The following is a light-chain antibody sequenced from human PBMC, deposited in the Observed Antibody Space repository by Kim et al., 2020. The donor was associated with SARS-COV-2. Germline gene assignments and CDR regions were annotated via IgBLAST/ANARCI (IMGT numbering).Light chain of an antibody. V-gene: IGLV3-1*01. Sequence: SVSPGQTVSITCFGDKLGNKYVSWYQQKPGQSPVLVFCEDSERPSGIPERFSGSNSGNTATLTISGTQPMDEADYYCQALDSSTLVFGTGTKVTVL. J-gene: IGLJ1*01. CDR1: KLGNKY. CDR2: EDS. CDR3: QALDSSTLV.